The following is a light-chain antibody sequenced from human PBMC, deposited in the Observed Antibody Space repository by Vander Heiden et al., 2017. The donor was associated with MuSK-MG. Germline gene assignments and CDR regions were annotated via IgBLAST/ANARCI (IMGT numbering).Light chain of an antibody. V-gene: IGKV1-39*01. CDR1: QSISSY. CDR3: QQSDITLRT. J-gene: IGKJ1*01. Sequence: DIQMTQSPSSLSASVGDRVTITCRASQSISSYLNWYQQKQGKAPKLLIYAASSLQSGVPSRFSGSGSGTDFTLTISRLQPEDFATYYCQQSDITLRTFGQWTKVEIK. CDR2: AAS.